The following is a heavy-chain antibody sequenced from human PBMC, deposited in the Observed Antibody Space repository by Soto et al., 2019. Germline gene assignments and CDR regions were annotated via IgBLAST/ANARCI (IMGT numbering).Heavy chain of an antibody. Sequence: EVQLVESGGGLVQPGGSLRLSCAASGFTFSSYWMSWVRQAPGKGLEWVANIKQDGSEKYYVDSVKGRFTISRDNAKNSLYLQMNSLRAEDTAVYYCARIMYYHGSGSGDYWGQGTLVTVSS. CDR1: GFTFSSYW. CDR2: IKQDGSEK. V-gene: IGHV3-7*01. D-gene: IGHD3-10*01. J-gene: IGHJ4*02. CDR3: ARIMYYHGSGSGDY.